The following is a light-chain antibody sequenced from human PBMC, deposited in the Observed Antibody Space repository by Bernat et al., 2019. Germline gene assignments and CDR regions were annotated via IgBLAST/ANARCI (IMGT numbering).Light chain of an antibody. CDR2: AVS. V-gene: IGKV1-39*01. CDR3: QQSHITPYT. J-gene: IGKJ2*01. CDR1: QPINNY. Sequence: DIQVTQSPSSLSASVGDRVTITCRTSQPINNYLMWYQHKPGTAPKLLIYAVSSVKSGVPSRFIGSGYGTDFTLTVTSLQPADFATYFCQQSHITPYTFGQGTKVDI.